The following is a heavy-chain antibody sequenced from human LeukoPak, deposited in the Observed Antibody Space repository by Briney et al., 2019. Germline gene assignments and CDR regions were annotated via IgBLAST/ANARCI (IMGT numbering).Heavy chain of an antibody. J-gene: IGHJ4*02. CDR1: GVSISSSNW. V-gene: IGHV4-4*02. D-gene: IGHD4-17*01. CDR2: VYDSGAA. Sequence: PSETLSLTCAVSGVSISSSNWWSWFRQSPGKGLEWIGEVYDSGAANYHPSLRSRVTISVDKAKNQLSLSLRSVTAADTAVYYCARRWGDYVSEVLDYWGQGTLVTVSS. CDR3: ARRWGDYVSEVLDY.